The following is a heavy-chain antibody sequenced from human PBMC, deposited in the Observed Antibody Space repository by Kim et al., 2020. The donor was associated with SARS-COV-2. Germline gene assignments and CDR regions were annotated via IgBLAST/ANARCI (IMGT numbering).Heavy chain of an antibody. D-gene: IGHD3-16*02. J-gene: IGHJ6*02. CDR2: FAGGAVWI. CDR3: AKGTGYIRESDASYSLDV. Sequence: GGSLRLSCAASGFPFSGYTMNWVRQAPGKGLEWVALFAGGAVWITYADSGKGRFTISRDNSKDMLYLQMTTLRVEDTAVYYCAKGTGYIRESDASYSLDVWGQGTTVIVSS. V-gene: IGHV3-23*03. CDR1: GFPFSGYT.